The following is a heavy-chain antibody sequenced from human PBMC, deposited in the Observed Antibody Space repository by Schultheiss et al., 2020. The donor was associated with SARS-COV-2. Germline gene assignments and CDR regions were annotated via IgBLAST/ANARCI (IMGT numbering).Heavy chain of an antibody. CDR3: ARAPRGKSDAFDI. D-gene: IGHD4-23*01. Sequence: SETLSLTCTVSGGSISSYYWSWIRQPPGKGLEWIGYIYYSGSTNYNPSLKSRVTISVDTSKNQFSLQLNSVTPEDTAVYYCARAPRGKSDAFDIWGQGTMVTVSS. J-gene: IGHJ3*02. CDR2: IYYSGST. CDR1: GGSISSYY. V-gene: IGHV4-59*12.